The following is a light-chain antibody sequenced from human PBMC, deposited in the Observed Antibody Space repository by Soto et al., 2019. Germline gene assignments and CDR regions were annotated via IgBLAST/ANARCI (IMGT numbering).Light chain of an antibody. CDR3: EQYNNWPRGT. V-gene: IGKV3-15*01. CDR2: GAS. J-gene: IGKJ2*02. Sequence: EIVMTQSPATLSVSPGERATLSCRASQSVSSNLAWYQQKPGQAPRLLIYGASTRATGIPARYSGSGSGSAFTLTISSLQSEDFAVYYCEQYNNWPRGTFGQGPKLEIK. CDR1: QSVSSN.